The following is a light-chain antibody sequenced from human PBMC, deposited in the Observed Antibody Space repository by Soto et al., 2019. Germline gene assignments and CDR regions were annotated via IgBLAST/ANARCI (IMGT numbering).Light chain of an antibody. Sequence: EIVMTQSPATLSVSPGGRATLSCRASQSISDTLAWYQQKPGQAPRLLIHGASTRATGIPDRFSGSGSGTDFTLTISSLQPEDFGTYYCQQTYSTFVSFGGGTKVDIK. CDR1: QSISDT. CDR3: QQTYSTFVS. CDR2: GAS. J-gene: IGKJ4*01. V-gene: IGKV3D-15*01.